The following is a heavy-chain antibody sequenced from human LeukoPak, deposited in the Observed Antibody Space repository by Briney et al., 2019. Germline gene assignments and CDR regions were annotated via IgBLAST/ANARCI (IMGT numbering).Heavy chain of an antibody. CDR2: INPNSGGT. CDR3: ARGDIVVVPYYYYMDV. Sequence: ASVKVSCKASGYTFTGYYMHWVRQAPGQGLEWMGWINPNSGGTNYAQKFQGRVTMTRDTSISTAYMELSRLRSDDTAVYYCARGDIVVVPYYYYMDVWGKGTTVTVSS. V-gene: IGHV1-2*02. CDR1: GYTFTGYY. J-gene: IGHJ6*03. D-gene: IGHD2-2*01.